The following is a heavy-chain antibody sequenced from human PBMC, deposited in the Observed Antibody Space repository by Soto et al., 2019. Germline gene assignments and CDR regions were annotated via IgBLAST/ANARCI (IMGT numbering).Heavy chain of an antibody. D-gene: IGHD3-10*01. Sequence: GGSLRLSCAASGFTFSSYSMNWVRQAPGKGLEWVSSISSSSSYIYYADSVKGRFTISRDNAKNSLYLQMNSLRAEDTAVYYCARDNDGSGVPYDYWGQGTLVTAPQ. CDR2: ISSSSSYI. CDR3: ARDNDGSGVPYDY. V-gene: IGHV3-21*01. J-gene: IGHJ4*02. CDR1: GFTFSSYS.